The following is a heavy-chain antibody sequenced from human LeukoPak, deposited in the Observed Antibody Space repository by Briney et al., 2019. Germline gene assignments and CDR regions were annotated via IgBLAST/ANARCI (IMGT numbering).Heavy chain of an antibody. J-gene: IGHJ6*02. CDR2: IYYSGST. Sequence: PSETLSLTCTVSGGSISSSSYYWGWIRQPPGKGLEWIGSIYYSGSTYYNPSLKSRVTISVDTSKNQFSLELSSVTAADTAVYYCRMAYYYYGMDVWGQGTTVTVSS. CDR1: GGSISSSSYY. V-gene: IGHV4-39*01. D-gene: IGHD5-24*01. CDR3: RMAYYYYGMDV.